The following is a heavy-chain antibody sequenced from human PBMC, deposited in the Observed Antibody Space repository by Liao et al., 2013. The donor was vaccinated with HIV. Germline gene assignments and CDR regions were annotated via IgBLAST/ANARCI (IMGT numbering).Heavy chain of an antibody. V-gene: IGHV4-34*11. J-gene: IGHJ4*02. Sequence: QVQLQQWGSGLLKPGETLSLTCIVSGGSFSDYNWSWIRQTPGMGLEWIGYVFYSGTTYYNPSLQSRVYMSVDTSKNQFSLNVTSVTAADSAVYFCAREVRGGNLALHHFDSWGQGALVTVSS. CDR2: VFYSGTT. D-gene: IGHD3-10*01. CDR1: GGSFSDYN. CDR3: AREVRGGNLALHHFDS.